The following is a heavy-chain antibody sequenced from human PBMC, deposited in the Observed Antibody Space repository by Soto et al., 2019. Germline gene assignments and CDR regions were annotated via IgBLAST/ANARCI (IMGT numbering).Heavy chain of an antibody. CDR2: ISYSGST. D-gene: IGHD5-18*01. CDR3: ATMGTPATGLYYFDY. V-gene: IGHV4-30-4*01. J-gene: IGHJ4*02. Sequence: SETLSLTCTVSGGSISSGNYYWSWIRHPPGKGLEWIGFISYSGSTYYSLSLKSRVTISVDTSKNQFSLNLSFVTAADTAVYYCATMGTPATGLYYFDYRGKGTLVTVSS. CDR1: GGSISSGNYY.